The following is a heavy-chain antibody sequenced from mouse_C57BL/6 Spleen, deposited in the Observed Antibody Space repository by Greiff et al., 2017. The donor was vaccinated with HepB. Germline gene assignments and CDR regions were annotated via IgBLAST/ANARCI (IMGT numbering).Heavy chain of an antibody. CDR1: GYSITSGYY. V-gene: IGHV3-6*01. CDR2: ISYDGSN. Sequence: VQLKESGPGLVKPSQSLSLTCSVTGYSITSGYYWNWIRQFPGNKLEWMGYISYDGSNNYNPSLKNRISITRDTSKNQFFLKLNSVTTEDTATYYCARDSSGYVLFDYWGQGTTLTVSS. D-gene: IGHD3-2*02. CDR3: ARDSSGYVLFDY. J-gene: IGHJ2*01.